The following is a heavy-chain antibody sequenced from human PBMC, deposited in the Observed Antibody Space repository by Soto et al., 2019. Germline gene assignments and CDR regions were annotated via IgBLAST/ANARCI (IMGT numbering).Heavy chain of an antibody. D-gene: IGHD1-20*01. CDR1: GFTFSSYG. J-gene: IGHJ6*04. V-gene: IGHV3-64D*06. CDR2: ISSNGGST. CDR3: VKWMNFALSITRYYLYGMHF. Sequence: GGSLRLSCSPSGFTFSSYGMHWVRQAPGKGLEYVSGISSNGGSTYYADSVKGRFTISRDNSKNTLYLQMSSLRPEDTAVYYCVKWMNFALSITRYYLYGMHFRVTQTTGTACS.